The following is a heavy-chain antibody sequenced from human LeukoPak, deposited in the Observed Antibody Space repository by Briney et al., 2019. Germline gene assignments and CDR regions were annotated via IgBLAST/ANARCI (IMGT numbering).Heavy chain of an antibody. CDR2: INPNSGGT. Sequence: ASVKVSCKASGYTFTGYYMHWVRQAPGQGLEWMGRINPNSGGTNYAQKFQGRVTMTRDTSISTAYMELSRLRSDDTAVYYCAREQGNRITGTTGSGMDVWGQGTTVTVSS. J-gene: IGHJ6*02. D-gene: IGHD1-7*01. CDR3: AREQGNRITGTTGSGMDV. V-gene: IGHV1-2*06. CDR1: GYTFTGYY.